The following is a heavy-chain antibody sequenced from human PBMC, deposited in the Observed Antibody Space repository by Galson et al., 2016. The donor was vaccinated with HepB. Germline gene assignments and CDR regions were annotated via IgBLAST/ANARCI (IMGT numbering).Heavy chain of an antibody. CDR2: ISNSGYYT. V-gene: IGHV3-11*06. CDR1: GFTFNDYY. J-gene: IGHJ3*02. CDR3: ARAMIRGVIKSSLNDAFDI. Sequence: SLRLSCAASGFTFNDYYMNWIRQAPGKGLEWVSYISNSGYYTNYADSVKGRFTISRDNAKNSLYLQMDSLRAEDTAVYYCARAMIRGVIKSSLNDAFDIWGQGTLVTVSS. D-gene: IGHD3-10*01.